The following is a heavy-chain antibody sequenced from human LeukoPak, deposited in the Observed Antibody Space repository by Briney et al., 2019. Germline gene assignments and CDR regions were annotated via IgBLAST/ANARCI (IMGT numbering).Heavy chain of an antibody. V-gene: IGHV4-39*02. J-gene: IGHJ4*02. Sequence: SETLSLTCTVSGGSISSYNYYWGWIRQPPGKGLEWIGSIYYSGSTYYNPSLKSRVAISVDTSKSQYSLKLSSVTAADTAVYYCARDRVGATDYFDYWGQGTLVTVSS. CDR2: IYYSGST. CDR3: ARDRVGATDYFDY. CDR1: GGSISSYNYY. D-gene: IGHD1-26*01.